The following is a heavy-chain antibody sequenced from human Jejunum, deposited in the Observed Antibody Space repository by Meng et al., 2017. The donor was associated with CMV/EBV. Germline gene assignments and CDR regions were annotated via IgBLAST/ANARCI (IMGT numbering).Heavy chain of an antibody. D-gene: IGHD1-7*01. J-gene: IGHJ6*02. CDR2: ISGSGSAI. CDR3: ARASVSGTFGMDV. V-gene: IGHV3-48*03. Sequence: SGFKFSSSEMMWVRQAPGKGLEWVSYISGSGSAIYYADSVKGQFTISRDNAKSSLYLQMNSLRAEDTAIYYCARASVSGTFGMDVWGQGTTVTVSS. CDR1: GFKFSSSE.